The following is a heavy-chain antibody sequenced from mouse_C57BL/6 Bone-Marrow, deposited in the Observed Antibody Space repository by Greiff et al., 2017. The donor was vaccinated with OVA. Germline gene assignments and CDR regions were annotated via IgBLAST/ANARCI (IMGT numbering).Heavy chain of an antibody. V-gene: IGHV1-19*01. CDR2: INPYNGGT. D-gene: IGHD1-1*01. Sequence: EVQLQQSGPVLVKPGASVKMSCKASGYTFTDYYMNWVKQSHGKSLEWIGVINPYNGGTSYNQKFKGKATLTVDKSSSTAYMELNSLTSEDSAVYYCASKYYYGSSFLYAMDYWGQGTSVTVSS. CDR3: ASKYYYGSSFLYAMDY. CDR1: GYTFTDYY. J-gene: IGHJ4*01.